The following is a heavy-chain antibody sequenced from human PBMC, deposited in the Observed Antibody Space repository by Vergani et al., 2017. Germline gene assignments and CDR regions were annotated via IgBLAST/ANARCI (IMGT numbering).Heavy chain of an antibody. D-gene: IGHD3-3*01. CDR3: AKDSDTQLNYDLWS. J-gene: IGHJ4*02. CDR2: ISWNSGSI. CDR1: GFTFDDYA. Sequence: EVQLVESGGGLVQPGRSLRLSCAASGFTFDDYAMHWVQQAPGKGLEWVSGISWNSGSIGYADSVKGRFTISRENAKNSLYLQMNSLRAEDTALYYCAKDSDTQLNYDLWSWGQGTLVTVSS. V-gene: IGHV3-9*01.